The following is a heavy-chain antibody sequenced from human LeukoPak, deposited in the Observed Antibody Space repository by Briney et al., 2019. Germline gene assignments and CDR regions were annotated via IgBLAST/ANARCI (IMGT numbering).Heavy chain of an antibody. J-gene: IGHJ3*02. Sequence: SGTLSLTCTVSGASIDSYYWSWIRQPPGKGLEWIGYTHNNGDSNYNPSLKSRLTISVDTSKNEVSLVLTSVTAAETALYYCARQPGGTAAFDIWAQGTMVTVSA. V-gene: IGHV4-59*08. CDR3: ARQPGGTAAFDI. CDR1: GASIDSYY. D-gene: IGHD6-13*01. CDR2: THNNGDS.